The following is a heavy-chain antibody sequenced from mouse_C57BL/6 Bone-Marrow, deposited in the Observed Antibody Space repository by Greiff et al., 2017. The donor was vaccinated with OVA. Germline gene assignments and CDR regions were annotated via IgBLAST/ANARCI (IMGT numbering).Heavy chain of an antibody. J-gene: IGHJ2*01. CDR2: ISDGGSYT. D-gene: IGHD2-3*01. V-gene: IGHV5-4*01. CDR1: GFTFSSYA. Sequence: EVMLVESGGGLVKPGGSLKLSCAASGFTFSSYAMSWVRQTPEKRLEWVATISDGGSYTYYPDNVKGRFTISRDNAKNNLYLQMSHLKSEDTAMYYCARDREGLLPYYFDYWGQGTTLTVSS. CDR3: ARDREGLLPYYFDY.